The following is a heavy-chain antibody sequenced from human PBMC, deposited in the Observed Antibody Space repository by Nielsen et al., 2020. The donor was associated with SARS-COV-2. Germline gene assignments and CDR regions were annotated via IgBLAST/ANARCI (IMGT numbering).Heavy chain of an antibody. Sequence: GESLKISCAASGFTFSSYAMHWVRQAPGKGLEWVAVISYDGSNKYYADSVKGRFTISRDNSKNTLYLQMNSLRAEDTAVYYCARGTGVLAAAAAGYYYYGMDVWGQGATVTVSS. CDR3: ARGTGVLAAAAAGYYYYGMDV. V-gene: IGHV3-30-3*01. D-gene: IGHD6-13*01. CDR1: GFTFSSYA. CDR2: ISYDGSNK. J-gene: IGHJ6*02.